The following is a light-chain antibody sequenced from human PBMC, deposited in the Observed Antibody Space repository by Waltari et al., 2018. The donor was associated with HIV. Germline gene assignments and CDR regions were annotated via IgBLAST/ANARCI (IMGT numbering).Light chain of an antibody. CDR2: EVT. Sequence: QSALTQPASVSGSPGQSVTISCTGTTSYFGLYDSVSWYQQHPGNVPKVFIYEVTRRPWGVPLRSSCSRSGHTASLTISGLQAEDEAVYDCSTHTTNVTLIFGGGTKLTVL. CDR3: STHTTNVTLI. CDR1: TSYFGLYDS. V-gene: IGLV2-14*03. J-gene: IGLJ2*01.